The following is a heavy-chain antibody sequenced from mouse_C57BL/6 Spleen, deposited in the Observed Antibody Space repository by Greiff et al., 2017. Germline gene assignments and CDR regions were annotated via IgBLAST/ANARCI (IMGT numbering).Heavy chain of an antibody. D-gene: IGHD1-1*02. CDR3: ARGGGRYFDV. V-gene: IGHV1-52*01. J-gene: IGHJ1*03. CDR2: IDPSDSET. Sequence: QVQLQQPGAELVRPGSSVKLSCKASGYTFTSYWMPWVKQRPIQGLEWIGNIDPSDSETHYNQKFKDKATLTGDKSSSTPYMQLSSLTSEDSAVYYCARGGGRYFDVWGTGTTVTVSS. CDR1: GYTFTSYW.